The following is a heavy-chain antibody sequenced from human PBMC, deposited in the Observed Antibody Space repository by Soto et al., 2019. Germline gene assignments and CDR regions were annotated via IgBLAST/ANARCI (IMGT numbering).Heavy chain of an antibody. V-gene: IGHV1-69*01. CDR3: ARDRALRGFDY. Sequence: QVQLVQSGAEVKKPGSSVKVSCKASGGTFSNYVIAWVRQAPGQGPEWMGGIIPNFGTTNYAQKFQGRVTITADESTSTAYMELRSLRSDDTAIYYCARDRALRGFDYWGQGTLVTVS. CDR1: GGTFSNYV. J-gene: IGHJ4*02. CDR2: IIPNFGTT. D-gene: IGHD3-10*01.